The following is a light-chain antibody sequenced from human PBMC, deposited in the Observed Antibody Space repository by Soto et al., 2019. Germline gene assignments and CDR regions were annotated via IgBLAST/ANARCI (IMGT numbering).Light chain of an antibody. CDR1: SSDVGAYDY. V-gene: IGLV2-14*03. Sequence: QSALTQPASVSGSPGQSITISCTGTSSDVGAYDYVPWYQQHPDKAPKLMIYEVSHRPSGVSNRFYGSKSVNTATLTISGLQAEDEADYYCSSYTSSSTRVFGTGTKVTVL. CDR3: SSYTSSSTRV. CDR2: EVS. J-gene: IGLJ1*01.